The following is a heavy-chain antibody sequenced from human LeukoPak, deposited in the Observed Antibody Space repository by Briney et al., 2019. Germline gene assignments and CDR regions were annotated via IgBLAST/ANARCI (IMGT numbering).Heavy chain of an antibody. J-gene: IGHJ6*02. CDR1: GFTFNDYA. D-gene: IGHD6-19*01. CDR2: ISSSSSYI. V-gene: IGHV3-21*01. CDR3: ARGRSSGWYYYYGMDV. Sequence: GGSLRLSCVASGFTFNDYAMNWVRQAPGKGLEWVSSISSSSSYIYYADSVKGRFTISRDNAKNSLYLQMNSLRAEDTAVYYCARGRSSGWYYYYGMDVWGQGTTVTVSS.